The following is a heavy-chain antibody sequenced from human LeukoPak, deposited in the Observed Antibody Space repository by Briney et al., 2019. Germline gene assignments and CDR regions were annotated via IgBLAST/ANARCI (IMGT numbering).Heavy chain of an antibody. D-gene: IGHD5-24*01. CDR2: ISYDGNDK. CDR3: ARVRRDGYNWIAFDI. V-gene: IGHV3-30*01. Sequence: PGGSLRLSCAASGFTFSNYAMHWVRQAPGKGLEWVAMISYDGNDKYYADSVKGRFTISRDTFKNTLYLQMNTLSPEDTAVYYCARVRRDGYNWIAFDIWGQGTMVTVSS. CDR1: GFTFSNYA. J-gene: IGHJ3*02.